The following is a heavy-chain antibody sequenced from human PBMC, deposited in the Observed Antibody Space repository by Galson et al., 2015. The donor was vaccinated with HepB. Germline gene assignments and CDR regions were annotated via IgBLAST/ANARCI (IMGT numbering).Heavy chain of an antibody. D-gene: IGHD3-10*01. Sequence: SLRLSCAASGFTFSSYAMSWVRQAPGKGLEWVSGISGSGGSTYFADSMKGRFTISRDNSKNTLYLQMNSLRADDTAVYYCAKMRGYFYGSGSPNWFDPWGQGTLVTVSS. CDR2: ISGSGGST. CDR3: AKMRGYFYGSGSPNWFDP. V-gene: IGHV3-23*01. CDR1: GFTFSSYA. J-gene: IGHJ5*02.